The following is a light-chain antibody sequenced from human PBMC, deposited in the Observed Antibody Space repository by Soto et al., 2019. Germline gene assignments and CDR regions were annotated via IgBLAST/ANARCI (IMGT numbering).Light chain of an antibody. CDR1: QSVSYN. CDR2: GAS. Sequence: EIVMTQSPATLSVSPGERATLSCRASQSVSYNLAWYQQRPGQAPRLLIYGASTRATGIPARFSGSGSGTEFTLTISSLQSEDLAVYYCQHYNNWSRTFGQGTKVEIK. CDR3: QHYNNWSRT. J-gene: IGKJ1*01. V-gene: IGKV3-15*01.